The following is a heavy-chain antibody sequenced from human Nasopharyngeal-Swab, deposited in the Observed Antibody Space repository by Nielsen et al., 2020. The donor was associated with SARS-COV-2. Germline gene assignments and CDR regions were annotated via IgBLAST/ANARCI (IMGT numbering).Heavy chain of an antibody. CDR2: IYYSGTT. Sequence: RQAPGKGLEWIGCIYYSGTTNYNPSLKSRVTISVDTSKDQFSLKLSSVTAADTAVYYCARAILNLGRGDYMDVWGKGTTVTVSS. V-gene: IGHV4-59*08. D-gene: IGHD1-1*01. CDR3: ARAILNLGRGDYMDV. J-gene: IGHJ6*03.